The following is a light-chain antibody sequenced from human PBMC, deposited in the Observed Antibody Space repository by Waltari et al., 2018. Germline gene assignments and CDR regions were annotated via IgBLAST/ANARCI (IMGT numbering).Light chain of an antibody. CDR2: GAS. Sequence: DIVMTQSPDSLSVSLGERATINCKSSPSILPSSENKNYSGWYQQKSGQSPKLLIYGASTRESGVPDRFSGSGSGTDFTLTISSLQAEDVAVYYCQQYYSTPFTFGPGTKVDIK. CDR1: PSILPSSENKNY. J-gene: IGKJ3*01. V-gene: IGKV4-1*01. CDR3: QQYYSTPFT.